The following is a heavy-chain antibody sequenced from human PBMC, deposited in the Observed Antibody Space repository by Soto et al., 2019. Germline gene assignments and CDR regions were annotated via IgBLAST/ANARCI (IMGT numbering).Heavy chain of an antibody. D-gene: IGHD2-2*03. CDR1: GGSISSYY. CDR3: ARLDIVVVPAARIHYYYYMDV. V-gene: IGHV4-59*08. CDR2: IYYSGST. Sequence: SETLSLTCTVSGGSISSYYWSWIRQPPGKGLEWIGYIYYSGSTNYNPSLKSRVTISVGTSKNQFSLKLSSVTAADTAVYYCARLDIVVVPAARIHYYYYMDVWGKGTTVTVSS. J-gene: IGHJ6*03.